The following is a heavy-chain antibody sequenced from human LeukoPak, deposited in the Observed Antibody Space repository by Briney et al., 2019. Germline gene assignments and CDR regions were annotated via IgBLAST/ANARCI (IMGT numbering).Heavy chain of an antibody. J-gene: IGHJ1*01. CDR3: ARTMDTAMVIFQH. D-gene: IGHD5-18*01. Sequence: GGSLRLSCAASGFTFSRYWMSWVRQAPGKGLEWVASIKQDGSEKYYVDSVKGRFTISRDNSKNTLYLQMNSLRAEDTAVYYCARTMDTAMVIFQHWGQGTLVTVSS. V-gene: IGHV3-7*01. CDR2: IKQDGSEK. CDR1: GFTFSRYW.